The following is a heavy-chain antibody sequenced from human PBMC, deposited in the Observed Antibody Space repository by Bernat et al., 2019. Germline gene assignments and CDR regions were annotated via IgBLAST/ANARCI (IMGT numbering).Heavy chain of an antibody. CDR1: GFTVSSNY. J-gene: IGHJ6*04. CDR3: AREPGYCSGGSCSRMDV. Sequence: EVQLVESGGGLIQPGGSLRLSCAASGFTVSSNYMSWVRQAPGKGLEWVSVLYSGGSKYYADSVKGRLPISRDNSRNTLYLQMNSLRAEDTAVYYCAREPGYCSGGSCSRMDVWGKGTTVTVSS. CDR2: LYSGGSK. V-gene: IGHV3-53*01. D-gene: IGHD2-15*01.